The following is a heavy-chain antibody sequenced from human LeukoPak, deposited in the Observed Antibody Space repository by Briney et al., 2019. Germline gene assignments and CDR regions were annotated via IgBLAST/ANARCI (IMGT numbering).Heavy chain of an antibody. J-gene: IGHJ4*02. D-gene: IGHD3-3*01. V-gene: IGHV4-34*01. CDR2: INDYTGDT. CDR3: ARETRLTSYFDY. CDR1: GGSFTDYF. Sequence: SETLSLTCTVFGGSFTDYFWTWIRHSPGKGLEWIGEINDYTGDTKYNPSLNSRVSISLEKSKNHLSLELRSVTAADTADYYCARETRLTSYFDYWGQGTLVTVSS.